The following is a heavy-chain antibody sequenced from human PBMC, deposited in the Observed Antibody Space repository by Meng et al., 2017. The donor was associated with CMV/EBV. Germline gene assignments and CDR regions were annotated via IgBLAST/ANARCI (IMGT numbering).Heavy chain of an antibody. CDR2: ISPSGGRT. D-gene: IGHD1-26*01. V-gene: IGHV1-46*01. Sequence: CKASGYTFTNYFLHWVRLAPGQGLEWMGTISPSGGRTTYAQKFQGRVVITRDTSTSTVYMELSSLRSEDTAVYYCASEVGGTYFFDYWGQGTLVTVSS. J-gene: IGHJ4*02. CDR1: GYTFTNYF. CDR3: ASEVGGTYFFDY.